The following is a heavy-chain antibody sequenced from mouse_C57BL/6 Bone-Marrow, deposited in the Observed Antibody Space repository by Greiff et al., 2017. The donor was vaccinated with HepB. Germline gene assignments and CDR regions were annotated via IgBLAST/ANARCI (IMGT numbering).Heavy chain of an antibody. Sequence: QVQLKQPGAELVRPGTSVKLSCKASGYTFTSYWMHWVKQRPGQGLEWIGVIDPSDSYTNYNQKFKGKATLTVDTSSSTAYMQLSSLTSEDSAVYYCARWVFDYWGQGTTLTVSS. J-gene: IGHJ2*01. V-gene: IGHV1-59*01. CDR3: ARWVFDY. CDR1: GYTFTSYW. CDR2: IDPSDSYT.